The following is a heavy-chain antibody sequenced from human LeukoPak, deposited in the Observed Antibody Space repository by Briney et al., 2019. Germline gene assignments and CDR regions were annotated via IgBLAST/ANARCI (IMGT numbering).Heavy chain of an antibody. D-gene: IGHD3-22*01. CDR2: ISSSSSYI. V-gene: IGHV3-21*01. Sequence: GGSLRLSCAASGFTFNSLSMNWVRQAPGKGLVGVTSISSSSSYIYYADSVRGRFTISRDNAKNSLYLQMNSLRAEDTAFFCARRLTMIGSAFDIWGQGTMVTVSS. CDR3: ARRLTMIGSAFDI. J-gene: IGHJ3*02. CDR1: GFTFNSLS.